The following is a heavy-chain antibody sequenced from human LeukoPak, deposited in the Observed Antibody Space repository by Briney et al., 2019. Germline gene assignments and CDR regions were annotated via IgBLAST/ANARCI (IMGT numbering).Heavy chain of an antibody. V-gene: IGHV4-38-2*01. Sequence: SETLSLTCGVSGYSISSGYHWGWIRQPSGKGLEWIGSMSHSGSTYYNPSLKSRVTISVDTSKNQFSVKLSSVTAADTAVYYCARHHLYDSSGDGRYYFDYWGQGTLVTVSS. J-gene: IGHJ4*02. CDR1: GYSISSGYH. CDR2: MSHSGST. D-gene: IGHD3-22*01. CDR3: ARHHLYDSSGDGRYYFDY.